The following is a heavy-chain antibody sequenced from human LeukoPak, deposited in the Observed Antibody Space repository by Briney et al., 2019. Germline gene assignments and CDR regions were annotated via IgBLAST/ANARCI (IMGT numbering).Heavy chain of an antibody. D-gene: IGHD1-14*01. J-gene: IGHJ4*02. CDR2: ISGFGLTP. CDR3: ARLNKRGIPGAFDY. Sequence: GGSLRLAWAAAGFTVSKYGMSWVSQAAGKGLEWVSTISGFGLTPYYAYSVNGRFTISRANSKDTFSLQMNTPRAEDTAVYYCARLNKRGIPGAFDYWGQGTLVTVSS. CDR1: GFTVSKYG. V-gene: IGHV3-23*01.